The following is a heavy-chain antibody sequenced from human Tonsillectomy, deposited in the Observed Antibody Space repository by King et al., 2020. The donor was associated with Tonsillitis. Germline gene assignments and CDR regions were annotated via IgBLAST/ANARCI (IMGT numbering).Heavy chain of an antibody. CDR1: GYTFTSYG. CDR3: TRDSHDYGDYDGADY. D-gene: IGHD4-17*01. V-gene: IGHV1-18*04. J-gene: IGHJ4*02. CDR2: ISTYNGNT. Sequence: VQLVQSGAEVKKPGASVKVSCKASGYTFTSYGISWVRQAPGQGLEWMGWISTYNGNTNYARKLQGRVTMTTDTSTRTAYMELTSLRFDDTAVYYCTRDSHDYGDYDGADYWGQGTLVTVSS.